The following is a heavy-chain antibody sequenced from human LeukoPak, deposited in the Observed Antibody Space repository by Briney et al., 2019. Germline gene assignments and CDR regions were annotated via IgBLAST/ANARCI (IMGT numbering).Heavy chain of an antibody. Sequence: ASVKVSCKASGGTFSSYAISWVRQAPGQGLEWMGRIIPILGIANYAQKFQGRVTITADKSTSTAYMELSSLRSEDTAVYYCAREFEFGWFDPWGQGTLVTVSS. V-gene: IGHV1-69*04. D-gene: IGHD3-10*01. CDR3: AREFEFGWFDP. CDR1: GGTFSSYA. CDR2: IIPILGIA. J-gene: IGHJ5*02.